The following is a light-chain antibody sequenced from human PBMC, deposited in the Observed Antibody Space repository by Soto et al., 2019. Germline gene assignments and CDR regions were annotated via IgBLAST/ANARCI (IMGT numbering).Light chain of an antibody. CDR3: QQFNNWPHT. CDR1: QSVSSN. CDR2: RTY. V-gene: IGKV3-15*01. Sequence: ELVMTQSPATLSVSPGERATLSCRASQSVSSNVAWYQQKPGQAPRLLIYRTYTRASSIPARFSGSGSGTEYTLTISNLQAEDFAVYYCQQFNNWPHTFGQGTRLEIK. J-gene: IGKJ5*01.